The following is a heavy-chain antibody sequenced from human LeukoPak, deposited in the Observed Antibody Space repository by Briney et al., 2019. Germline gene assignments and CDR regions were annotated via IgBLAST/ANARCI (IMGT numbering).Heavy chain of an antibody. CDR2: INSDGSWT. D-gene: IGHD3-22*01. V-gene: IGHV3-74*01. CDR3: ARGGRGSAAVVAPRSFDI. Sequence: PGGSLRLSCAASGNYWMHWVRQAPGKGLVWVSHINSDGSWTSYADSVKGRFTISKDNAKNTVYLQMNSLRPEDSALYFCARGGRGSAAVVAPRSFDIWGQGTMVAVSS. CDR1: GNYW. J-gene: IGHJ3*02.